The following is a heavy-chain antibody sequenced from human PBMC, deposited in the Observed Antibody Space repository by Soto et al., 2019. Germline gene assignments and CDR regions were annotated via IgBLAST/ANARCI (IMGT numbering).Heavy chain of an antibody. CDR2: ISGSGGST. Sequence: EVQLLESGGGLVQPGGSLRLSCAASGFTFSSYAMSWVRQAPGKGLEWVSAISGSGGSTYYADSVKGRFTISRDNSKNTLYLQMHSLRAEDTAVYYCAPHLWFGELYYWGQGTLVTVSS. D-gene: IGHD3-10*01. J-gene: IGHJ4*02. CDR1: GFTFSSYA. V-gene: IGHV3-23*01. CDR3: APHLWFGELYY.